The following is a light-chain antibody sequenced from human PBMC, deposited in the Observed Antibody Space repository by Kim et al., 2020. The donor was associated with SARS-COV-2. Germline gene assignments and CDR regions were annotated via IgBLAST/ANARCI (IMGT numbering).Light chain of an antibody. J-gene: IGLJ3*02. CDR3: QSYDPATHWV. V-gene: IGLV6-57*02. CDR1: SGSVGRNT. CDR2: EDN. Sequence: KAITISCTGNSGSVGRNTVQWYQQRPGGAPTTVIYEDNQRPSGVPARFSASVETSSTAASLTISGQRTEDEADYCCQSYDPATHWVFGGGTQLTVL.